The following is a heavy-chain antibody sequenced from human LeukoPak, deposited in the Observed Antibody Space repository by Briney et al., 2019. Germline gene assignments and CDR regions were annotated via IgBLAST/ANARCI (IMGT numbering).Heavy chain of an antibody. CDR2: IIPIFGTA. CDR1: GGTFSSYA. V-gene: IGHV1-69*13. Sequence: SVNVSCKASGGTFSSYAISWVRQAPGQGLEWMGGIIPIFGTANYAQKFQGRVTITADESTSTAYMELSSLRSEDTAVYYCARVDVLRFLEWLSPRPYYFDYWGQGTLVTVSS. J-gene: IGHJ4*02. CDR3: ARVDVLRFLEWLSPRPYYFDY. D-gene: IGHD3-3*01.